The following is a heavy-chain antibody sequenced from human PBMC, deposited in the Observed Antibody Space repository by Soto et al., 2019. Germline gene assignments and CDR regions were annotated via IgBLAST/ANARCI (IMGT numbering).Heavy chain of an antibody. V-gene: IGHV1-69*13. J-gene: IGHJ4*02. CDR3: ARQFDYDTSGYYYAY. CDR2: ITPLFGTA. D-gene: IGHD3-22*01. CDR1: GGTFNKYA. Sequence: ASVKVSCKASGGTFNKYAIDWVRQAPGQGLEWMGGITPLFGTANYAQKFQGRITITADEATSTAYMELSSLRSEDTALYYCARQFDYDTSGYYYAYWGQGTLVTVSS.